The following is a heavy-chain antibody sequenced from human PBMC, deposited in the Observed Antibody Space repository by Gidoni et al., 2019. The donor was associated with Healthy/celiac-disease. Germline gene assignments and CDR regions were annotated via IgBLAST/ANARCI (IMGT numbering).Heavy chain of an antibody. CDR2: IWYDGSNK. CDR3: ARDLGQGDYYGMDV. Sequence: QVQLVESGGGVVQPGRSLRLSCAASGFTFSSYGMHWVRQAPGKGLEWVAVIWYDGSNKYYAASVKGRFTISRDNSKNTLYLQMNSLRAEDTAVYYCARDLGQGDYYGMDVWGQGTTVTVSS. J-gene: IGHJ6*02. V-gene: IGHV3-33*01. CDR1: GFTFSSYG.